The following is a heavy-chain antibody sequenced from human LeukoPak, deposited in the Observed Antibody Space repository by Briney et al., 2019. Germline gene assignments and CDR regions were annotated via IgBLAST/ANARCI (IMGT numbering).Heavy chain of an antibody. CDR1: GFTFSSYG. Sequence: GGSLRLSCAASGFTFSSYGMHWVRQAPGKGLEWVAFIRYDGSNKYYADSVKGRFTISRDNSKNTLYLQMNSLRAEDTAVFYCARGPNNNDYGDYVDFDYWGQGTLVSVSS. CDR3: ARGPNNNDYGDYVDFDY. J-gene: IGHJ4*02. D-gene: IGHD4-17*01. CDR2: IRYDGSNK. V-gene: IGHV3-30*02.